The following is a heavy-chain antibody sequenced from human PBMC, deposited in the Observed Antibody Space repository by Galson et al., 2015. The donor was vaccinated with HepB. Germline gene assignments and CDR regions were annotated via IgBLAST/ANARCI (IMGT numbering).Heavy chain of an antibody. CDR3: ARDWDYGGNSDAFDI. Sequence: SLRLSCAASGFTFSSYGMHWVRQAPGKGLEWVAIIWYDGSNKYYADSVKGRFTISRDNSKNTLYLQMNSLRAEDTAVYYCARDWDYGGNSDAFDIWGQGTMVTVSS. CDR1: GFTFSSYG. D-gene: IGHD4-23*01. CDR2: IWYDGSNK. J-gene: IGHJ3*02. V-gene: IGHV3-33*01.